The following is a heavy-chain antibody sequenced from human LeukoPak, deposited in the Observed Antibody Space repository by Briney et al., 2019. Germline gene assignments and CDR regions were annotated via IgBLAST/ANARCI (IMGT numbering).Heavy chain of an antibody. Sequence: PSETLSLTCTVSGGSFSSTNYYWGWIRQPPGKGLEWIGRISYSGNTYYNQSLKSRVTISVDTSKNQFSLSLSSVTAADTAVYYCARITFVVEGYGMDVWGQGTTVTVSS. D-gene: IGHD2-21*01. CDR1: GGSFSSTNYY. J-gene: IGHJ6*02. CDR3: ARITFVVEGYGMDV. CDR2: ISYSGNT. V-gene: IGHV4-39*01.